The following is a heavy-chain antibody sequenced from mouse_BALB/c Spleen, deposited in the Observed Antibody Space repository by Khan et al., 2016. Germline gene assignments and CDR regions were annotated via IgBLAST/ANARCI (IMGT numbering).Heavy chain of an antibody. CDR3: ARYDDNYYAMDY. V-gene: IGHV1-54*01. J-gene: IGHJ4*01. CDR2: INHGSGGN. Sequence: QVQLQQPGAELVRPGTSVKVSCKASGYAFTNYLIEWVKQRPGQGLEWIGVINHGSGGNNYNEKFKGKATLTADKSSSTAYMQLSSLTSDDSSVYFCARYDDNYYAMDYWGQGTSVTVSS. D-gene: IGHD2-3*01. CDR1: GYAFTNYL.